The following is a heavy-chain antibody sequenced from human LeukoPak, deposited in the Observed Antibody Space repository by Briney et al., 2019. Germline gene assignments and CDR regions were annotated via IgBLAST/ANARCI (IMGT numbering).Heavy chain of an antibody. D-gene: IGHD3-10*01. Sequence: GGSLRLSCVASGFTFSSYSMHWVRQAPGKGLEWVANIKQDGSEKYYVDSVKGRFTISRDNAKNSLYLQMNSLRAEDTAVYYCARDYGSMVRGVIGRSSDYNYHYYMDVWGKGTTVTVSS. CDR3: ARDYGSMVRGVIGRSSDYNYHYYMDV. CDR2: IKQDGSEK. J-gene: IGHJ6*03. V-gene: IGHV3-7*01. CDR1: GFTFSSYS.